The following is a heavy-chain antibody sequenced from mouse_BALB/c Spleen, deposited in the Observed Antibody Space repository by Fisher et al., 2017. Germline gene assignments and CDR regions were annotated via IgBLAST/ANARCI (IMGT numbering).Heavy chain of an antibody. V-gene: IGHV1-80*01. D-gene: IGHD3-2*01. CDR3: AIDSSGYGYYAMDY. J-gene: IGHJ4*01. Sequence: KFKGKATLTADKSSSTAYMQLSSLTSEDSAVYFCAIDSSGYGYYAMDYWGQGTSVTVSS.